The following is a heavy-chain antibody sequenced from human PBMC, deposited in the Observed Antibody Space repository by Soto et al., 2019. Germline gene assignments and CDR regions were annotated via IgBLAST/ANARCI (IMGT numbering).Heavy chain of an antibody. CDR1: GFTFSSYS. J-gene: IGHJ4*02. D-gene: IGHD4-17*01. Sequence: EVQLVESGGGLVQPGGSLRLSCAASGFTFSSYSMNWVRQAPGKGLEWVSYISSSSSTIYYADSVKGRFTISRDNAKNSLYLQMNSLRDEDTAVYYCARDPTLETTPQGSYFDYWGQGTLVTVSS. V-gene: IGHV3-48*02. CDR3: ARDPTLETTPQGSYFDY. CDR2: ISSSSSTI.